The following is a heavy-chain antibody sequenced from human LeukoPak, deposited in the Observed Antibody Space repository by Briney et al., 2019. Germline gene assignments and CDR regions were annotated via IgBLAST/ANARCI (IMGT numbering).Heavy chain of an antibody. J-gene: IGHJ4*02. V-gene: IGHV4-59*01. D-gene: IGHD6-6*01. CDR1: GGSISSYY. CDR3: ARGLYNGQLVFSS. Sequence: KTSETLSLTCTVFGGSISSYYWSWIRQPPGKGLEWIGYIYYSGSTNYNPSLKSRVTISVDTSKNQFSLKLSSVTAADTAVHYCARGLYNGQLVFSSWGQGTLVTVSS. CDR2: IYYSGST.